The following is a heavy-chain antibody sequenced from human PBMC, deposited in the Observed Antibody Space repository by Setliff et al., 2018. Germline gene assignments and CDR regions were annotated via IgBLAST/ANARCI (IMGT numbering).Heavy chain of an antibody. CDR3: ARIGYFDFWRGYGVGAFDV. Sequence: PSETLSLTCLVSGVSTSNVNYYWAWIRQPPGKGLEWIASIYYNGNTYYNPSLKSRVTMSVVTSKNQFSLNLRSVTSTDTSVYYCARIGYFDFWRGYGVGAFDVGGHGTTVTVSS. V-gene: IGHV4-39*01. CDR2: IYYNGNT. J-gene: IGHJ3*01. D-gene: IGHD3-3*01. CDR1: GVSTSNVNYY.